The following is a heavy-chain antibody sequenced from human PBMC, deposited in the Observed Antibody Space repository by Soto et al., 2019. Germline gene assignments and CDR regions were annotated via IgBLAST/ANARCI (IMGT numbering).Heavy chain of an antibody. Sequence: QVQLVQSGAEVKKPGASVTVSCKASGYTFTSFYMHWVRQAPGQGLEWMGIINPIGTTTDYAQKFQGRVTMTRDTSTSTYYMELSSLTSEDTAVYYCAKPQIARHYYYGMEVWGQGTAVTVSS. CDR2: INPIGTTT. J-gene: IGHJ6*02. CDR1: GYTFTSFY. V-gene: IGHV1-46*01. CDR3: AKPQIARHYYYGMEV.